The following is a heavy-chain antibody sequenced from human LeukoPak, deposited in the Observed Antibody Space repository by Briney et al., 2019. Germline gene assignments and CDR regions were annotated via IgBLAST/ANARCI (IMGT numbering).Heavy chain of an antibody. J-gene: IGHJ4*02. CDR1: GFTFSSYA. CDR2: ISGSGGST. D-gene: IGHD3-16*02. Sequence: PGGSLRLSCAASGFTFSSYAMSWVRQAPGKGLEWVSAISGSGGSTYYADSVKGRFTISRDNSKNTLYLQMNSLRAEGTAVYYCAKGGDYVWGSYRWLDYWGQGTLVTVSS. CDR3: AKGGDYVWGSYRWLDY. V-gene: IGHV3-23*01.